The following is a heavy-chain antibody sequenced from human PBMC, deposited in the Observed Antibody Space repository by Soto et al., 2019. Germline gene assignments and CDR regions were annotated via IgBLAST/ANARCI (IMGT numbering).Heavy chain of an antibody. CDR2: IYYSGST. CDR1: GGSISSGGYY. V-gene: IGHV4-31*03. CDR3: ARDLRTNYFDY. Sequence: PSETLSLTCSVSGGSISSGGYYWSWIRQHPGKGLEWIGYIYYSGSTYYNPSLKSRVTISVDTSKNQFSLKLSSVTAADTAVYYCARDLRTNYFDYWGQGTLVTVPS. J-gene: IGHJ4*02.